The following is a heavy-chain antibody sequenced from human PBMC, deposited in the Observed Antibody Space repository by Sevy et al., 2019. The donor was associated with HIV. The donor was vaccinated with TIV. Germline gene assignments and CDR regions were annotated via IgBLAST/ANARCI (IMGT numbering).Heavy chain of an antibody. CDR1: GYTLTKLD. CDR3: TTMEYYHNIIGSSSGDY. Sequence: ASVKVSCKVSGYTLTKLDMHWVRQAPGKGLEWMGGFDPEDGNTFYAQKFQGRVTMTEDTSTDTVYMELSSLRSEDTAVYYCTTMEYYHNIIGSSSGDYWGQGTLVTVSS. V-gene: IGHV1-24*01. D-gene: IGHD3-22*01. CDR2: FDPEDGNT. J-gene: IGHJ4*02.